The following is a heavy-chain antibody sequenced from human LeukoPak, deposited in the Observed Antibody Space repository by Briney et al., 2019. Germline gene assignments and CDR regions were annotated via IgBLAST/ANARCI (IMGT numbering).Heavy chain of an antibody. CDR1: GFTFSSYA. CDR2: IRGSSGNA. CDR3: AKDGAKDDRTGSLGHYFDY. V-gene: IGHV3-23*01. D-gene: IGHD3-22*01. J-gene: IGHJ4*02. Sequence: GGSLRLSCAASGFTFSSYAMTWVRQVPEKGLDCVSAIRGSSGNANYADSVKGRFTVSRDNSKNTLYLQMISLRAEDTALYYCAKDGAKDDRTGSLGHYFDYWGQGILVIVSS.